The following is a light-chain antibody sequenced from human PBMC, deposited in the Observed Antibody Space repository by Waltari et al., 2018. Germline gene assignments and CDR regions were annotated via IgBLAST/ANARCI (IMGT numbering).Light chain of an antibody. CDR2: SNG. Sequence: QSVLTQPPSASGTPGQRVTISCSGSRSNLGSNPVNWYQQPPGAAPKLLLSSNGQRPSRVPDRFSGSQSGTSASLGISGLQSEDEADYYCATWDDSLNGQLFGGGTKLTVL. V-gene: IGLV1-44*01. CDR1: RSNLGSNP. CDR3: ATWDDSLNGQL. J-gene: IGLJ2*01.